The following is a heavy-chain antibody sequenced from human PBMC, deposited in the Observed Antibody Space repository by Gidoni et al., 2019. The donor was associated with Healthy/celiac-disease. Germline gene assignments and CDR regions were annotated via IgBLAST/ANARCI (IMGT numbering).Heavy chain of an antibody. D-gene: IGHD4-17*01. Sequence: QLQLQASGPGLVKPSETLSLTCSVSGGSLSSNSYYWGWIRQPPGKGLDWIGSFYYNGSTYSNPSIKSRVPISVDTSKNQFSLNLSSVTAADTAVYYCARHGAPSTGPFDYWGQGTLCTVSS. V-gene: IGHV4-39*01. CDR3: ARHGAPSTGPFDY. CDR2: FYYNGST. CDR1: GGSLSSNSYY. J-gene: IGHJ4*02.